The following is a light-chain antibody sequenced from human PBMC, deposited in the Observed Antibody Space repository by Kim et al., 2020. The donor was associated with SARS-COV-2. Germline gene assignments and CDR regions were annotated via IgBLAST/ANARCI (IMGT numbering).Light chain of an antibody. CDR2: RDD. CDR1: NIGRKN. J-gene: IGLJ1*01. Sequence: VARGQTAKITCGGSNIGRKNVHWYQQKPGQAPVLVIYRDDYRPSGIPERFSGSNSGNTATLTISRAQAGDEADYYCHIWDSRSYVFGTGTKVTVL. V-gene: IGLV3-9*01. CDR3: HIWDSRSYV.